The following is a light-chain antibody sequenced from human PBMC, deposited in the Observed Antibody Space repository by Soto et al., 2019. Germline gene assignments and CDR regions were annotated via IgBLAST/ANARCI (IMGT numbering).Light chain of an antibody. CDR1: QDIGTS. Sequence: DIQMTQSPSSLSASVGGRVTITCRASQDIGTSLDWFQQKPGTAPKRLIYTISDLQSGVPSRFSGGGSGTEFTLTITSLQPEDSATYYCLQHYAFPFTFGPGTKVHV. CDR2: TIS. J-gene: IGKJ3*01. V-gene: IGKV1-17*01. CDR3: LQHYAFPFT.